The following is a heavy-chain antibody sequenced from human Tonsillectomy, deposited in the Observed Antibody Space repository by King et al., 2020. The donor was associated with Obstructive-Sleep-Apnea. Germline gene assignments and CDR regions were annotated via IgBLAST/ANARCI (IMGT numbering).Heavy chain of an antibody. D-gene: IGHD6-13*01. J-gene: IGHJ1*01. CDR3: AKGFQQMVPYFQH. V-gene: IGHV1-18*01. Sequence: VQLVESGAEVKKPGASAKVSCKASGHTFSSYGINWVRQAPGQGLEWMGWISVYNGNTKYTEKLQGRVTMTTDTSTNTAYMELTSLRSDDTAVYYCAKGFQQMVPYFQHWGQGTLVTVSS. CDR2: ISVYNGNT. CDR1: GHTFSSYG.